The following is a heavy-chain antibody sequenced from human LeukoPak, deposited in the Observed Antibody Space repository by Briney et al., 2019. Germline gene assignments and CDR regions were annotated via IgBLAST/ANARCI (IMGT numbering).Heavy chain of an antibody. J-gene: IGHJ4*02. D-gene: IGHD6-19*01. V-gene: IGHV3-23*01. CDR1: RFTLSNYA. CDR2: ISSRYDST. Sequence: PGGSPRLSRAPSRFTLSNYAMSWVGQAPGRGLEGVSTISSRYDSTYDADSVKGRFTISRDNSKNSLYLQMNSLRADDTAVYYCVTGPRPDITVAHTVEKWGQGTLVTVSS. CDR3: VTGPRPDITVAHTVEK.